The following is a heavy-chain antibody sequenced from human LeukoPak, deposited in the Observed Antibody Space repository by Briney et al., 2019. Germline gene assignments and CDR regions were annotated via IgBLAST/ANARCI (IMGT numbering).Heavy chain of an antibody. CDR2: INPSGGNT. J-gene: IGHJ5*02. Sequence: ASVKVSCKASGYTFTSYYMHWVRQAPGQGLEWMGIINPSGGNTSYAQKFQGRVTMTRDTSTSTVYMELSSLRSEDTAVYYCARRSIAAAGKNWFDPWGQGTLVTVSS. CDR3: ARRSIAAAGKNWFDP. CDR1: GYTFTSYY. V-gene: IGHV1-46*01. D-gene: IGHD6-13*01.